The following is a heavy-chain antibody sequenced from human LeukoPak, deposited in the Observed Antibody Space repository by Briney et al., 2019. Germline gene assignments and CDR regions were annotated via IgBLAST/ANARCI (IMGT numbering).Heavy chain of an antibody. Sequence: SETLSLTCTVSGGSISSTNYYWGWIRQPPGKGLEWIGYIYYSGSTNYNPSLKSRVTISVDTSKNQFSLKLSSVTAADTAVYYCARASRGTAVAVWDYWGQGTLVTVSS. V-gene: IGHV4-61*05. CDR1: GGSISSTNYY. D-gene: IGHD6-19*01. CDR3: ARASRGTAVAVWDY. J-gene: IGHJ4*02. CDR2: IYYSGST.